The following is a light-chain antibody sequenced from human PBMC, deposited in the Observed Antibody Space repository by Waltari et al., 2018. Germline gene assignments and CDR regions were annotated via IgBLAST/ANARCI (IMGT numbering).Light chain of an antibody. J-gene: IGKJ1*01. CDR1: QSLLHSNGNTY. V-gene: IGKV2-29*02. Sequence: DIVMTQTTLSLPVTPGEPASISCSSSQSLLHSNGNTYLYWYLQKPGQPPRLLIYRVSNRFSGVPDRFSGSGSGTDFTLKISRVEAEDVGVYYCMQALQTPRTFGQGTKVEIK. CDR3: MQALQTPRT. CDR2: RVS.